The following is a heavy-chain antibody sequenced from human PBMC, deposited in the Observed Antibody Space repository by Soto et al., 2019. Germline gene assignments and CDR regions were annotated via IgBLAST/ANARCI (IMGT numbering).Heavy chain of an antibody. J-gene: IGHJ1*01. Sequence: GGSLRLSCAASGFTFSSYGMHWVRQAPGKGLEWVAVISYDGSNKYYADSVKGRFTISRDNSKNTLYLQMNSLRAEDTAVYYCAKAHSGWHAEYFQHWGQGTLVTVSS. V-gene: IGHV3-30*18. D-gene: IGHD6-19*01. CDR1: GFTFSSYG. CDR2: ISYDGSNK. CDR3: AKAHSGWHAEYFQH.